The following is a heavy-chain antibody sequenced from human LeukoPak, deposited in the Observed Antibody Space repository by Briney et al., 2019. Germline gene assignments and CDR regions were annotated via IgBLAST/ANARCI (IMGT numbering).Heavy chain of an antibody. J-gene: IGHJ4*02. CDR3: ARVGQQLGY. D-gene: IGHD6-13*01. V-gene: IGHV1-18*01. CDR2: INAYNGNT. CDR1: GYTFTSYY. Sequence: ASVKVSCKASGYTFTSYYFSWVRQPPGQGLEWIGWINAYNGNTNYAQKLEGSVTMTQDTPKRTAYMELRSLRSDDTGVYSCARVGQQLGYWGQGTLVTVSS.